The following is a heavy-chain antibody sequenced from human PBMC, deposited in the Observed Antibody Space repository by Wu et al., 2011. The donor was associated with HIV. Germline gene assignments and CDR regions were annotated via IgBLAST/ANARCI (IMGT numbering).Heavy chain of an antibody. Sequence: QVQLVQSGAEVKKPGASVKVSCKASGYTFTSYGISWVRQAPGQGLEWMGWISAYNGDTNYAQKLQGRVTMTTDTSTSTAYMELRSLRSDDTAVYYCARATGTTSPYYYYYMDVWGKGTTVTVSS. CDR1: GYTFTSYG. CDR2: ISAYNGDT. CDR3: ARATGTTSPYYYYYMDV. V-gene: IGHV1-18*01. D-gene: IGHD1-1*01. J-gene: IGHJ6*03.